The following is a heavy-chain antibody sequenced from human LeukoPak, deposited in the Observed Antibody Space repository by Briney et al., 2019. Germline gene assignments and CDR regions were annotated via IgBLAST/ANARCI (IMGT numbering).Heavy chain of an antibody. J-gene: IGHJ4*02. Sequence: PGGSLRLSCAASGFTFSNFGMSWVRQAPGNGLEWVSAISAGGGTYYADTVKGRFTISRDNSKNTLYLQMSSLRAEDTAVYYCAKRSSLNYFDSWGQGTMVTDSS. CDR2: ISAGGGT. V-gene: IGHV3-23*01. CDR3: AKRSSLNYFDS. CDR1: GFTFSNFG. D-gene: IGHD3-16*01.